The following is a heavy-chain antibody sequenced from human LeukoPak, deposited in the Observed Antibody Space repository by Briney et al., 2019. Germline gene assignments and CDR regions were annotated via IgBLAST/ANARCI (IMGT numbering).Heavy chain of an antibody. D-gene: IGHD1-26*01. V-gene: IGHV3-53*01. J-gene: IGHJ2*01. CDR3: AKSPRRIVGAHFDL. CDR1: GFTVSSNY. Sequence: GGSLRLSCVVSGFTVSSNYMSWVRQAPGKGLEWVSVLYSGGNTYHADSVKGRFTISRDKSKNTLYLQMNSLRAEDTAVYYCAKSPRRIVGAHFDLWGRGTLVTVSS. CDR2: LYSGGNT.